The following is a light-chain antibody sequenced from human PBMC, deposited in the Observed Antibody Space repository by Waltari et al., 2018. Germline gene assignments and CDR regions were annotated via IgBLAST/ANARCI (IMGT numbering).Light chain of an antibody. J-gene: IGLJ3*02. V-gene: IGLV1-44*01. CDR1: SSNIGDNV. Sequence: QSVLTQPPSASGTPGQRVTISCSGSSSNIGDNVVNWYQQLPGKAPKLLIDRNDQRPSGVPYRFSASKSGTSASLAISGLQSEDEADYYCAAWDDRMNGHWVFGGGTKVTVL. CDR3: AAWDDRMNGHWV. CDR2: RND.